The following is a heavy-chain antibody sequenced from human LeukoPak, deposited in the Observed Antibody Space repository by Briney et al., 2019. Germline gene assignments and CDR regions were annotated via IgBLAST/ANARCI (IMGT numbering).Heavy chain of an antibody. D-gene: IGHD2-21*02. CDR1: GGSISSGGYS. CDR2: ICHSGST. J-gene: IGHJ3*02. V-gene: IGHV4-30-2*01. CDR3: AREAGYCGGDCHQNAFDI. Sequence: SQTLSLTCAVSGGSISSGGYSWSWIRQPPGKGLEWIGYICHSGSTYYNPSLKSRVTISVDRSKNQFSLKLSSVTAADTAVYYCAREAGYCGGDCHQNAFDIWGQGTMVTVSS.